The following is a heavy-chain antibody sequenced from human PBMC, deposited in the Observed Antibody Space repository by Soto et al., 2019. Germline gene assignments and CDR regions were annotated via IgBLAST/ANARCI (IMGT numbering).Heavy chain of an antibody. Sequence: QVQLQESGPGLVTPSGTLSLTCGVFGGSISNSNWWTWVRQPPGKGLEWIGEIYHSGSTNYNSSLMSRVTISLDKVNNQFALKLTSVTAADTAVYYCAHRPIVGAAIWGQGTLVTVSS. CDR1: GGSISNSNW. CDR3: AHRPIVGAAI. J-gene: IGHJ4*02. V-gene: IGHV4-4*02. CDR2: IYHSGST. D-gene: IGHD1-26*01.